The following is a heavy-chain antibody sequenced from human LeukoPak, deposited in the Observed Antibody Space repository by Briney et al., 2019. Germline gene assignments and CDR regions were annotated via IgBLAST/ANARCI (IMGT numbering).Heavy chain of an antibody. D-gene: IGHD3-10*01. CDR1: GGSFSGYY. V-gene: IGHV4-34*01. CDR2: INHSGST. CDR3: ARRNYGSGSYNSYYFDY. J-gene: IGHJ4*02. Sequence: SETLSLTCAVDGGSFSGYYWSWIRQPPGKGLEWIGEINHSGSTNYNPSLKSRVTISVDTSKNQFSLKLSSVTAADTAVYYCARRNYGSGSYNSYYFDYWGQGTLVTVSS.